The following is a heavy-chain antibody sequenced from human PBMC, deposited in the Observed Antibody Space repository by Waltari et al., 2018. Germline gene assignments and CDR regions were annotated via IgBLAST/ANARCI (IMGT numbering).Heavy chain of an antibody. J-gene: IGHJ3*02. CDR1: GFTFSSSS. D-gene: IGHD3-3*01. V-gene: IGHV3-21*01. Sequence: EVQLVESGGGLVKPGGSLRLSCAASGFTFSSSSMYWVRQAQGKGLEWVSSISSSSSYIYYADSVKGRFTISRDNAKNSLYLQMNSLRAEDTAVYYCARDPSITIFGVVSDDAFDIWGQGTMVTVSS. CDR2: ISSSSSYI. CDR3: ARDPSITIFGVVSDDAFDI.